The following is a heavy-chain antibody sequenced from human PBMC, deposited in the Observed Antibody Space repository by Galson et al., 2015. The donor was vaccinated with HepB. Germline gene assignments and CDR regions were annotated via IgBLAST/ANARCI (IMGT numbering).Heavy chain of an antibody. V-gene: IGHV1-3*01. J-gene: IGHJ6*02. D-gene: IGHD4-17*01. Sequence: SVKVSCKASGYTFTSYAMHWVRQAPGQRLEWMGWINAGNGNTKYSQKFQGRVTITRDTSASTAYMELSSLRSEDTAVYYCARGPETTVTTYYYYGMDVWGQGTTVTVSS. CDR2: INAGNGNT. CDR1: GYTFTSYA. CDR3: ARGPETTVTTYYYYGMDV.